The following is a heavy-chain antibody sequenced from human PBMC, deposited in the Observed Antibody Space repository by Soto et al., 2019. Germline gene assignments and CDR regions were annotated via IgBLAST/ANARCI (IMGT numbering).Heavy chain of an antibody. CDR1: GYTFTGYY. J-gene: IGHJ6*02. V-gene: IGHV1-2*04. Sequence: ASVKVSCKASGYTFTGYYMHWVRQAPGQGLEWMGWINPNSGGTNYAQKFQGWVTMTRDTSISTAYMELSRLRSDDTAVYYCARERYYDFWSGYCPYYYYGMDVWGQGTTVTVSS. CDR3: ARERYYDFWSGYCPYYYYGMDV. D-gene: IGHD3-3*01. CDR2: INPNSGGT.